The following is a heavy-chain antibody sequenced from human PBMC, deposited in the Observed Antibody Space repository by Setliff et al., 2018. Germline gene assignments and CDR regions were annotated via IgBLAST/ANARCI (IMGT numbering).Heavy chain of an antibody. CDR2: IRYDGSNK. V-gene: IGHV3-30*02. J-gene: IGHJ4*02. D-gene: IGHD3-22*01. CDR3: AKKEYYYDSSGYSYFDY. Sequence: GGSLRLSCAASGFTFSSYGMHWVRQAPGKGLEWVAFIRYDGSNKYYADSVKGRFTISRDNSKNTLYLQMNSLRAEDTALYYCAKKEYYYDSSGYSYFDYWGQGTLVTVSS. CDR1: GFTFSSYG.